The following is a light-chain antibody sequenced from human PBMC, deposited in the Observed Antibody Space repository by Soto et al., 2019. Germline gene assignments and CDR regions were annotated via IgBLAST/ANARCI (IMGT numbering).Light chain of an antibody. J-gene: IGLJ2*01. CDR2: EVS. Sequence: QSVLTQPASVSGSPGQSITISCTGTSSDVGGYNYVSLYQQHPGKAHKLMIYEVSNRPSGVSNRFSGSKSGNTASLTISGLQAEDEADYYCSSYTSRSTVVFGGGTKVTVL. V-gene: IGLV2-14*01. CDR3: SSYTSRSTVV. CDR1: SSDVGGYNY.